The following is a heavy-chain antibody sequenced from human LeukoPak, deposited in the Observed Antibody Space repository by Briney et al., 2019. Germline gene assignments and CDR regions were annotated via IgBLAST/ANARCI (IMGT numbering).Heavy chain of an antibody. V-gene: IGHV1-18*04. D-gene: IGHD3-10*01. CDR2: ISAYNGNT. CDR1: GYTFTGYY. Sequence: ASVKVSCKASGYTFTGYYMHWVRQAPGQGLEWMGWISAYNGNTNYAQKLQGRVTMTTDTSTSTAYMELRSLRSDDTAVYYCARVLWFGEGVFDYWGQGTLVTVSS. CDR3: ARVLWFGEGVFDY. J-gene: IGHJ4*02.